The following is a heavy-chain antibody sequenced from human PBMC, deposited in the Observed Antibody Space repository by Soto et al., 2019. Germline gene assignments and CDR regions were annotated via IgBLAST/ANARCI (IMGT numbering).Heavy chain of an antibody. Sequence: SETLSLTCTVSGGSISSYYWSWIRQPPGKGLEWIGYIYYSGSTNYNPSLKSRVTISVDTSKNQFSLKLSSVTAADTAVYYCARMGYDRQYCSGGSCYSGYEDFQHWGQGTLVTVSS. V-gene: IGHV4-59*01. CDR1: GGSISSYY. CDR2: IYYSGST. J-gene: IGHJ1*01. D-gene: IGHD2-15*01. CDR3: ARMGYDRQYCSGGSCYSGYEDFQH.